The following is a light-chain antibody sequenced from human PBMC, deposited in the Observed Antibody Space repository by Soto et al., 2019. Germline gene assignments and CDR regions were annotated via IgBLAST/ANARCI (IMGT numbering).Light chain of an antibody. CDR1: QSVSSRN. V-gene: IGKV3-15*01. CDR2: GAS. Sequence: EIVLTQSPGTVSLSPGERATLSCRASQSVSSRNLAWYRQKPGQAPSLLIFGASTRATGIPARFSGSGSGTEFTLTISSLQSEDFAVYYCQQYNNWPGTFGQGTKVEIK. CDR3: QQYNNWPGT. J-gene: IGKJ1*01.